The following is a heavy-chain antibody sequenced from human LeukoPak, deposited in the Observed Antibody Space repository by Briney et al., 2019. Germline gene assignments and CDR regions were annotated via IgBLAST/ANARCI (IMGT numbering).Heavy chain of an antibody. CDR2: INPSTGDT. J-gene: IGHJ5*02. CDR3: VSAYDQ. CDR1: GYRFTDSY. V-gene: IGHV1-2*02. Sequence: ASEKVSCKASGYRFTDSYMHWVRQAPGQGFEWMGWINPSTGDTKYAKMFQGRVTLTTGASINTAYMELSGLRPADTAVYFCVSAYDQWGQGTLVTVSS.